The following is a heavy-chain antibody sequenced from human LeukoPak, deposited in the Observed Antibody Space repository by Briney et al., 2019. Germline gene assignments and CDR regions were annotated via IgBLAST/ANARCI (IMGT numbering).Heavy chain of an antibody. Sequence: PGGSLRLSCAASGFTFSSYAMSWVRQTPGKGLEWVSAISGSGGSTYYADSVRGRFTISRDNSKNTLYLQMNSLRAEDTAVYYCAKDEVGATFLAGAFDIWGQGTMVAVSS. V-gene: IGHV3-23*01. CDR3: AKDEVGATFLAGAFDI. J-gene: IGHJ3*02. CDR2: ISGSGGST. CDR1: GFTFSSYA. D-gene: IGHD1-26*01.